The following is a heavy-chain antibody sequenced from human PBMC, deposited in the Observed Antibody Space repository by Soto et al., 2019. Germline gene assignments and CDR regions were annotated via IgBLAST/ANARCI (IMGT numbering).Heavy chain of an antibody. CDR1: GGTFSSYA. CDR2: IVTIVDTS. CDR3: VRVVAIPGYPDN. V-gene: IGHV1-69*12. D-gene: IGHD5-12*01. J-gene: IGHJ4*02. Sequence: QVQLVQSGAEVRQPASSVKVSCKTSGGTFSSYAISWVRQAPGQGLEWMGGIVTIVDTSTYAQKFQGRVTITADDSTSTASMELSSLRSDDTAVYYCVRVVAIPGYPDNWGQGTLVTVSS.